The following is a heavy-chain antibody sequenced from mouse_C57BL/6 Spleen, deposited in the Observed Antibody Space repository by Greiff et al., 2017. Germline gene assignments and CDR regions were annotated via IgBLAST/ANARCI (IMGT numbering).Heavy chain of an antibody. CDR1: GFNIKNTY. D-gene: IGHD2-12*01. Sequence: VQLKQSVAELVRPGASVKLSCTASGFNIKNTYMHWVKQRPEQGLEWIGRIDPANGNTKYAPKFQGKATITADTSSNTAYLQLSSLTSEDTAIYYCGGVYDGLGGFAYWGQGLWSLSLQ. CDR2: IDPANGNT. V-gene: IGHV14-3*01. J-gene: IGHJ3*01. CDR3: GGVYDGLGGFAY.